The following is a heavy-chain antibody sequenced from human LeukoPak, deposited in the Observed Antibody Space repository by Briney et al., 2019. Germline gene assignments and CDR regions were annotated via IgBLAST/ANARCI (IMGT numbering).Heavy chain of an antibody. V-gene: IGHV4-30-4*01. CDR1: GGSISSGDYY. D-gene: IGHD2-2*01. CDR3: ARAVVVPAAILFDY. Sequence: SETLSLTCTVSGGSISSGDYYWSWIRQPPGKGLEWIGYIYYSGGTYYNPSLKSRVTISVDTSKNQFSLKLSSVTAADTAVYYCARAVVVPAAILFDYWGQGTLVTVSS. J-gene: IGHJ4*02. CDR2: IYYSGGT.